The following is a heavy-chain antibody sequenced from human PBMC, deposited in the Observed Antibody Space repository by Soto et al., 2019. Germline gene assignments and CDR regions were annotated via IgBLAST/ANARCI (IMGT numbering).Heavy chain of an antibody. J-gene: IGHJ5*02. Sequence: GESLKISCKGSGCSFTSYWIGWVRQMPGKGLEWMGIIYPGDSDTRYSPSFQGQVTISADKSISTAYLQWSSLKASDTAMYYCARGGGPAAIRIRNWFDPWGQGTLVTVSS. CDR1: GCSFTSYW. V-gene: IGHV5-51*01. CDR3: ARGGGPAAIRIRNWFDP. D-gene: IGHD2-2*02. CDR2: IYPGDSDT.